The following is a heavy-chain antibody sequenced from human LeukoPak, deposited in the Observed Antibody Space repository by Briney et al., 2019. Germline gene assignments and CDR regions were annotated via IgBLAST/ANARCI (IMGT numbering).Heavy chain of an antibody. V-gene: IGHV3-48*01. Sequence: GGSLRLSCVGSGFRISSYDMNWVRQAPGRGLEWLSYLTRTSSATWYADSVKGRFTIFRENAKSSLYLQMNSLRVEDTAVYYCATGGSEYRSDWFDSWGQGTLVNVAS. D-gene: IGHD5-18*01. CDR1: GFRISSYD. CDR2: LTRTSSAT. J-gene: IGHJ5*01. CDR3: ATGGSEYRSDWFDS.